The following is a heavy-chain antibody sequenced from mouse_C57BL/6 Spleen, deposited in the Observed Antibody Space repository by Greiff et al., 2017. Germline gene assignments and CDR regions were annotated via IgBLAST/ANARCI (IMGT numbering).Heavy chain of an antibody. D-gene: IGHD2-2*01. CDR1: GYTFTDYY. Sequence: EVKLQQSGPELVKPGASVKISCKASGYTFTDYYMNWVKQSHGKSLEWIGDINPNNGGTSYNQKFKGKATLTVDKSSSTAYMELRSLTSEDSAVYYCARKVTTGTWFAYWGQGTLVTVSA. V-gene: IGHV1-26*01. CDR3: ARKVTTGTWFAY. J-gene: IGHJ3*01. CDR2: INPNNGGT.